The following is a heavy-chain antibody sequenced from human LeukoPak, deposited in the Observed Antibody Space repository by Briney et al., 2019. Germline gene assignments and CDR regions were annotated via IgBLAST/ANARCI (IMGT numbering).Heavy chain of an antibody. CDR1: GGSVSSGSYY. CDR3: AREQYDSSGYFDY. Sequence: ETLSLACTVSGGSVSSGSYYWTWIRQPPGKGLEWIGYIYYSGNTNYNPSLKSRVTISLDTSKNQFSLRLSSVTAADTAVYYCAREQYDSSGYFDYWGQGTLVTVSS. CDR2: IYYSGNT. J-gene: IGHJ4*02. V-gene: IGHV4-61*01. D-gene: IGHD3-22*01.